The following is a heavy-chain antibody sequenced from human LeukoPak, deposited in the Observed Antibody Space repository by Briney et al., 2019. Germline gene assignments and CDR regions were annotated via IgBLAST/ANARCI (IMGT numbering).Heavy chain of an antibody. V-gene: IGHV3-23*01. CDR3: AKDPWAYYDSSGYFDY. J-gene: IGHJ4*02. Sequence: GGSLRLSCAASGFTFSSYGMSWVRQAPGQGLEWVSAISTSGESTYYADSVKGHFTISRDNSKNTLYLQMNSLRAEDTAIYYCAKDPWAYYDSSGYFDYWGQGTLVTVSS. D-gene: IGHD3-22*01. CDR1: GFTFSSYG. CDR2: ISTSGEST.